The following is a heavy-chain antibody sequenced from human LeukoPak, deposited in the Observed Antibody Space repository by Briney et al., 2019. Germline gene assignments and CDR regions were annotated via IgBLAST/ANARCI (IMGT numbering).Heavy chain of an antibody. V-gene: IGHV3-23*01. D-gene: IGHD4-17*01. CDR3: ARDPNGDYIGAFDM. CDR2: IRGGGTSE. J-gene: IGHJ3*02. Sequence: GGSLRLSCTASGFTFSAYAMMWVRQAPGKGPEWVSAIRGGGTSEFYADSVKGRFRISRDNSKDTLFLQMNSLRAEDAAVYYCARDPNGDYIGAFDMWGPGTMVTVSS. CDR1: GFTFSAYA.